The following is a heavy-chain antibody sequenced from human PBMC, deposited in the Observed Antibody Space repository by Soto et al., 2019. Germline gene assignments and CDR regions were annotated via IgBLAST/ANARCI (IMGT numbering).Heavy chain of an antibody. CDR3: ARGGGVTTTGDDY. CDR1: GGSINTATHS. Sequence: QLQLQESGSGLVKPSQTLSLTCAVSGGSINTATHSWSWIRQPPGKGLEWIGYIYHSGSTYYNPSVQSRVNISIDKSNNQFSLRLSSGTAADTAVDYGARGGGVTTTGDDYWGQGILVTVSS. CDR2: IYHSGST. D-gene: IGHD4-4*01. J-gene: IGHJ4*02. V-gene: IGHV4-30-2*01.